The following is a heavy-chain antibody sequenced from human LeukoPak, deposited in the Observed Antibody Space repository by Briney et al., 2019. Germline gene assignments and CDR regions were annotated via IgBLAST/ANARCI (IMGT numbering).Heavy chain of an antibody. CDR3: ARTDNWFDP. V-gene: IGHV4-34*01. Sequence: SETLSLTCAVYGGSFSGYYWSWIRQPPGKGLEWIGEINHSGSTNYNPSLKSRVTISVDTSKNQFSLKLSSVTAADTAVYYCARTDNWFDPWGQGTLVTVSS. J-gene: IGHJ5*02. CDR1: GGSFSGYY. CDR2: INHSGST.